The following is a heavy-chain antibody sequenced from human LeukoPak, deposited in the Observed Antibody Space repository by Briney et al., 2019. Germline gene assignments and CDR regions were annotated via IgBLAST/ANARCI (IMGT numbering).Heavy chain of an antibody. D-gene: IGHD6-19*01. Sequence: SETLSLTCAVYGESFSGYYWSWIRQPPGKGLEWIGEINHSGSTNYNPSLKSRVTISADTSKNQFSLKLSSVTAADTAVYYCARGPRGIAVAGLLFDYWGQGTLVTVSS. CDR2: INHSGST. J-gene: IGHJ4*02. V-gene: IGHV4-34*01. CDR3: ARGPRGIAVAGLLFDY. CDR1: GESFSGYY.